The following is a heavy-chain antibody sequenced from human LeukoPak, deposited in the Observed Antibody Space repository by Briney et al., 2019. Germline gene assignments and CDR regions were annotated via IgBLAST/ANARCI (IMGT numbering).Heavy chain of an antibody. CDR3: ARDRTVMLWFGDHLNWFDP. CDR1: GYTFTCYY. CDR2: INPNSGGT. D-gene: IGHD3-10*01. V-gene: IGHV1-2*02. J-gene: IGHJ5*02. Sequence: ASVKVSCKASGYTFTCYYMHWVRQAPGQGLEWMGWINPNSGGTNYAQKFQGRVTMTSDTSISTAYMELSRLRSDDTAVYYCARDRTVMLWFGDHLNWFDPWGQGTLVTVSS.